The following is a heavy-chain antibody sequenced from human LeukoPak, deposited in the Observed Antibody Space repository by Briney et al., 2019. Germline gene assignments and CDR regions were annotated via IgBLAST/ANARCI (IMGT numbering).Heavy chain of an antibody. CDR3: ARVTNRAFDI. V-gene: IGHV3-74*01. CDR1: GFTFSNYW. Sequence: GGSLRLSCAASGFTFSNYWVHWVRQAPGKGLVWVSRINSDGSSTSYADSVKGRFTISRDNTKSTLYLQMNSLRAEDTAVYYCARVTNRAFDIWGQGTMVTVSS. D-gene: IGHD1/OR15-1a*01. J-gene: IGHJ3*02. CDR2: INSDGSST.